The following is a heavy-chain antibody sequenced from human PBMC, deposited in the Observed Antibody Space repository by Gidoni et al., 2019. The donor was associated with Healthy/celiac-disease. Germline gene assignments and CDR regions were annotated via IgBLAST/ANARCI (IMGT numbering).Heavy chain of an antibody. CDR3: ARAAMVDLPFDY. J-gene: IGHJ4*02. V-gene: IGHV1-69*01. CDR2: IIPIFGTA. D-gene: IGHD5-18*01. Sequence: QVQLVQSGAEVKKPGSSVKVACTASGGTFSSYAISWLRQAPGQGLEWMGGIIPIFGTANYAQKFQGRVTITADESTSTAYMELSSLGSEDTAVYYCARAAMVDLPFDYWGQGTLVTVSS. CDR1: GGTFSSYA.